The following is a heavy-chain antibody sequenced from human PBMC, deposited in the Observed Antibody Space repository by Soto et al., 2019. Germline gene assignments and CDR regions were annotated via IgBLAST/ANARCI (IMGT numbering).Heavy chain of an antibody. Sequence: EQLLESGGGLVQPGGSLRLSCAASGFTFNNYAMTWVRQAPGKGLEWVSTISGRGDITYYADSVKGRFSISRDNSKNTLYLQMNSLRAEDTAVYYCAQRGHLIGYFRFDYWGQGTLVTVSS. CDR1: GFTFNNYA. CDR3: AQRGHLIGYFRFDY. J-gene: IGHJ4*02. V-gene: IGHV3-23*01. CDR2: ISGRGDIT. D-gene: IGHD3-9*01.